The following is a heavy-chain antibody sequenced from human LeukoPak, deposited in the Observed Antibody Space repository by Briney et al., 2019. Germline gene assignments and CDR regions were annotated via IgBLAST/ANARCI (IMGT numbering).Heavy chain of an antibody. V-gene: IGHV6-1*01. CDR1: GDSVSSNSAA. Sequence: SQTLSLTCAISGDSVSSNSAAWNWIRQSPSRGLEWLGRTYYRSKWYNDYAVSVKSRITINPDTSKNQFSLQLNSVTPEDTAVYYCARAVGRSGWSYYYYYGMDVWGQGTTVTVS. D-gene: IGHD6-19*01. J-gene: IGHJ6*02. CDR2: TYYRSKWYN. CDR3: ARAVGRSGWSYYYYYGMDV.